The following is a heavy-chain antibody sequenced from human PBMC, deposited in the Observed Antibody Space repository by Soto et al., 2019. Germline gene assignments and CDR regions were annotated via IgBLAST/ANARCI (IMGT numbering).Heavy chain of an antibody. CDR3: ARSYYLTSGKPYYFDY. CDR2: IQYSGNT. D-gene: IGHD3-10*01. J-gene: IGHJ4*02. Sequence: SETLSLTCTVSGGSITTYYWSWIRQPPGKGLEWIGYIQYSGNTNYNPSLKSRVTISVDTSKNQFSLGLSSVTAADTALYYCARSYYLTSGKPYYFDYWGQGTLVTGSS. V-gene: IGHV4-59*01. CDR1: GGSITTYY.